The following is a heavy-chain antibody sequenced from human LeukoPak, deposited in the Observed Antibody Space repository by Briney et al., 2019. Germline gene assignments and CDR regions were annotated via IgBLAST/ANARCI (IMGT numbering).Heavy chain of an antibody. V-gene: IGHV4-59*08. CDR2: IYHSGIT. Sequence: SEALSLTCTVSGGSISTYYWSWIRQPPGKGLEWIGNIYHSGITTYNPSLKSRVTISVDTSKDQFSLKLSSVTATDTAVYYCARFPSPVYNYYGLDVWGQGTTVTISS. CDR1: GGSISTYY. J-gene: IGHJ6*02. CDR3: ARFPSPVYNYYGLDV.